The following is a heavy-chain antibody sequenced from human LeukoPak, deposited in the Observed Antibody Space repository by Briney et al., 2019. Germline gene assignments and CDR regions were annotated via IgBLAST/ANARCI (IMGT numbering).Heavy chain of an antibody. D-gene: IGHD1-26*01. J-gene: IGHJ4*02. CDR2: FDPEDGET. CDR1: GYTLTQLV. Sequence: ASVKVSCKVSGYTLTQLVIHWVRQAPGKGLEWMGGFDPEDGETICAQKFQDRVTMTEDTSTDTAYMELSSLRSEDTAFYYCATSSGPYFLYWGQGTLVTVS. CDR3: ATSSGPYFLY. V-gene: IGHV1-24*01.